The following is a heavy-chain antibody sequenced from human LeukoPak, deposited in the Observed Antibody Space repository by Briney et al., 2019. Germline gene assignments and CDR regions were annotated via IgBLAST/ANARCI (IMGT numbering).Heavy chain of an antibody. Sequence: GGSLRLSCVGSGFSFNAFWINWVRLAPGKGLEWVAVIWYDGSNKYYADSVKGRFTISRDNSKNTLYLQMNSLRAEDTAMYYCAKDALPYDSSGYYSTDYWGQGTLVTVSS. V-gene: IGHV3-33*06. J-gene: IGHJ4*02. CDR3: AKDALPYDSSGYYSTDY. D-gene: IGHD3-22*01. CDR2: IWYDGSNK. CDR1: GFSFNAFW.